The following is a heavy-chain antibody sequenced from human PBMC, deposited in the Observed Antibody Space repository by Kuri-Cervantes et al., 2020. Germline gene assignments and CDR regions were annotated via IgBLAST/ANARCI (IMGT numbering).Heavy chain of an antibody. CDR2: IYHSGST. CDR3: ARSSESYYYAFDI. CDR1: GYSISSGYY. J-gene: IGHJ3*02. V-gene: IGHV4-38-2*01. Sequence: SETLSLTCAVSGYSISSGYYWGWIRQPPGKGLEWIGSIYHSGSTYYNPSLKSRVTISVDTSKNQFSLKLSSVTAADTAVYYCARSSESYYYAFDIWGQGTMVTDSS. D-gene: IGHD1-26*01.